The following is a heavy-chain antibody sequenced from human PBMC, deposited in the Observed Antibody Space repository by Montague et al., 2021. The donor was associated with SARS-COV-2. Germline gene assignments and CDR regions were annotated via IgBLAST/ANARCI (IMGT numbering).Heavy chain of an antibody. D-gene: IGHD1-26*01. Sequence: SLRLSCAASGFTFSTYAMSWVRQAPGKGLEWASAITGSGGGIYYAGSVKGRFTISKDNSKNRLYLQTNSLRAEDTAVYYCAKDQVYSGSYFADWGQGTLVTVSS. CDR2: ITGSGGGI. CDR1: GFTFSTYA. CDR3: AKDQVYSGSYFAD. V-gene: IGHV3-23*01. J-gene: IGHJ4*02.